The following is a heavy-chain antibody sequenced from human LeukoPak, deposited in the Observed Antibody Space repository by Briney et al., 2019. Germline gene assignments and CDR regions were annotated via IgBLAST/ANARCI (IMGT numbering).Heavy chain of an antibody. CDR2: ISGSGGST. D-gene: IGHD3-22*01. CDR1: GFTFSSYA. CDR3: AKGSYYDSSGSFYFDY. J-gene: IGHJ4*02. Sequence: GGSLRLSCAASGFTFSSYAMSWVRQAPGKGLEWVSAISGSGGSTYYADSVKGRFTISRDNSKNTLYLQMNSLRAEDTAAYYCAKGSYYDSSGSFYFDYWGQGTLVTVSS. V-gene: IGHV3-23*01.